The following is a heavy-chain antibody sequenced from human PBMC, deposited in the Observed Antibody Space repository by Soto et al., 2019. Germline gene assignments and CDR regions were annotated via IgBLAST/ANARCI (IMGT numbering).Heavy chain of an antibody. CDR1: GGSFSGYY. D-gene: IGHD3-10*02. Sequence: PSETLSLTCAVYGGSFSGYYWTWIRQPPGKGLEWIGEITHSGSANYNPSLKGRVTISVDTSKNQFSLNLNSVTAADTAVYYCARSSVRGWSYWGQGTLVTVPQ. J-gene: IGHJ4*02. CDR3: ARSSVRGWSY. V-gene: IGHV4-34*01. CDR2: ITHSGSA.